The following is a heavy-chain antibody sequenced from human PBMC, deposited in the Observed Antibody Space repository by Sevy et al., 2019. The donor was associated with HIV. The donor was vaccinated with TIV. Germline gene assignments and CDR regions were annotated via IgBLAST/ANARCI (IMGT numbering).Heavy chain of an antibody. Sequence: GGSLRLSCSASGFTFSSYAMHWVRQAPGKGLEYVSAISSNGGSTYYADSVKGRFTIFRDNSKNTLYLQMSSLRAEDTAVYYCVKDSAFNDFWSGYWVYWGQGTLVTVSS. CDR1: GFTFSSYA. J-gene: IGHJ4*02. D-gene: IGHD3-3*01. CDR3: VKDSAFNDFWSGYWVY. CDR2: ISSNGGST. V-gene: IGHV3-64D*06.